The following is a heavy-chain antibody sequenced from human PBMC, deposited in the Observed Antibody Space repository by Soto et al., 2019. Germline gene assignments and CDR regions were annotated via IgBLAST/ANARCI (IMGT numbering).Heavy chain of an antibody. CDR3: GKDPNGDYVGAPDM. CDR2: ISASGGHT. D-gene: IGHD4-17*01. V-gene: IGHV3-23*01. J-gene: IGHJ3*02. Sequence: EVQLLESGGSLVQPGGSLRLSCAASGFTFSRYAMSWVRQAPGAGLEWVSGISASGGHTYYADSVKGRFTISRDNSRNTVFLQMNSLAAEDTALYYCGKDPNGDYVGAPDMWGRGTMVTVSS. CDR1: GFTFSRYA.